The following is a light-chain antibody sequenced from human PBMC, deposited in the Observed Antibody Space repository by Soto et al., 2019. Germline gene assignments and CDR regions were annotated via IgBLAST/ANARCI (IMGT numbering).Light chain of an antibody. Sequence: IQMTQPPPSLSASVGDRVTITCQASQNIDTELSWYQQKPGKAPKLLIYKASSLESGVPSRFSGSGSGTGFTFTISSLQPEDFATYYCQQYESLPLTFGQGTRLEIK. CDR1: QNIDTE. CDR2: KAS. CDR3: QQYESLPLT. V-gene: IGKV1-33*01. J-gene: IGKJ5*01.